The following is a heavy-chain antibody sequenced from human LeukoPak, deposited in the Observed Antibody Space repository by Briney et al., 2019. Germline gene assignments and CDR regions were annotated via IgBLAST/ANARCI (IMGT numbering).Heavy chain of an antibody. D-gene: IGHD4-17*01. V-gene: IGHV4-59*08. CDR1: GGSISSYY. Sequence: RTSETLSLTCTVSGGSISSYYWSWIRQPPGKGLEWIGYIYYSGSTNYNPSLKSRVTISVDTSKNQFSLKLSSVTAADTAVYYCARHTDYGHDYWGQGTLVTVSS. CDR3: ARHTDYGHDY. J-gene: IGHJ4*02. CDR2: IYYSGST.